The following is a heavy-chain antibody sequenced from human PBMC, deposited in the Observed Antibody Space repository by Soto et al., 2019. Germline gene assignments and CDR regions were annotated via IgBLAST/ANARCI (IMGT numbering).Heavy chain of an antibody. Sequence: GGSLRLSCAASGFTFSNAWMSWVRQAPGKGLEWVGRIKSKTDGGTTDYAAPVKGRFTISRDDSKNTLYLQMNSLKTEDTAVYYCTIDRSAVDFDYWGQGTLVTVSS. V-gene: IGHV3-15*01. D-gene: IGHD2-15*01. CDR3: TIDRSAVDFDY. CDR1: GFTFSNAW. CDR2: IKSKTDGGTT. J-gene: IGHJ4*02.